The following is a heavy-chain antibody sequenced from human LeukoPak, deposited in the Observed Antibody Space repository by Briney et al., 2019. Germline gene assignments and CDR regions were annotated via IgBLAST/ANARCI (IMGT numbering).Heavy chain of an antibody. CDR1: GFTFDDFA. CDR3: AKVLDYYDSSGYFSWAFDI. V-gene: IGHV3-9*01. CDR2: ISWDSGSI. Sequence: PGGSLRLSCADSGFTFDDFAMHWGRQAPGEGLEWGSGISWDSGSIGYADSVKGRFTISRDNAKNSLYLQMNSLRAEDTALYYCAKVLDYYDSSGYFSWAFDIWGQGTMVTVSS. D-gene: IGHD3-22*01. J-gene: IGHJ3*02.